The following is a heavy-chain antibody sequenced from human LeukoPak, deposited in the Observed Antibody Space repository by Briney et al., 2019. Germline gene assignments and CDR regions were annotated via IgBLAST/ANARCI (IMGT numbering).Heavy chain of an antibody. CDR3: AREGRINYGDYGYFHYYMDV. J-gene: IGHJ6*03. CDR1: GGSVSNYY. V-gene: IGHV4-4*07. Sequence: SETLSLTCTVSGGSVSNYYWGWIRQPAGKGLEWIGRIYTSGITDYNPSLDSRVTMSVDTSNYQFSLKLRSVTAADTAVYYCAREGRINYGDYGYFHYYMDVWGKGTTVTISS. CDR2: IYTSGIT. D-gene: IGHD4-17*01.